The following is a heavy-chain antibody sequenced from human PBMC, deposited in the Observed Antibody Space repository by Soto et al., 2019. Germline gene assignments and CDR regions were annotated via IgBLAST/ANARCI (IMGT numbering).Heavy chain of an antibody. D-gene: IGHD3-10*01. CDR1: CGSISSGDYY. J-gene: IGHJ4*03. CDR2: IYYSGSN. Sequence: PSAAMFLTSTVSCGSISSGDYYWSWIRQPPGKGLEWIVSIYYSGSNYYNPAVKSRVTISVDTSTTRCSLTLSSVTAAGMAVYYCARAKYYASSNYWGQGTMVTVSS. CDR3: ARAKYYASSNY. V-gene: IGHV4-30-4*01.